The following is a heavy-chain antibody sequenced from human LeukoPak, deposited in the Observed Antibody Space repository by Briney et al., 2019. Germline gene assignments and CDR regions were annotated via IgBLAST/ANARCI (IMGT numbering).Heavy chain of an antibody. CDR1: GGSISRYY. D-gene: IGHD5-12*01. CDR2: IYYTGSP. V-gene: IGHV4-59*08. J-gene: IGHJ4*02. CDR3: ASHGSSGHDPLT. Sequence: SETLSVTCTVSGGSISRYYWSWIRRPPGKGLEWIGYIYYTGSPSYNPSLKSRVTISLDTSKSQFSLRLTSVTAADTAVYYCASHGSSGHDPLTWGQGTLVTVSS.